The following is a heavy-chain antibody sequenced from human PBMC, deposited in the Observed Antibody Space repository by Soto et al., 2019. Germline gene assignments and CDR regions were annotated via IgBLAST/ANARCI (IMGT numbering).Heavy chain of an antibody. CDR2: ISAYNGNT. CDR3: ARDCCSWTQPDWFDP. Sequence: GTSVKLSFEECGYSFTSNGIRWVRQAPEQGLEWMGWISAYNGNTNYAQKLQGRVTMTTDTSTSTAYMELRSLRSDDTAVYYCARDCCSWTQPDWFDPWGQGTLVTVSS. D-gene: IGHD6-13*01. J-gene: IGHJ5*02. CDR1: GYSFTSNG. V-gene: IGHV1-18*01.